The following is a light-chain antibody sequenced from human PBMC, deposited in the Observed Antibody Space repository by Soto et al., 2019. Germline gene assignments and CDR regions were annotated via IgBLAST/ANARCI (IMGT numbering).Light chain of an antibody. CDR3: QQYGGSRWT. J-gene: IGKJ1*01. CDR2: GAS. CDR1: QSVSSTY. V-gene: IGKV3-20*01. Sequence: EIVLTQSPGTLSLSPGERATLSCRANQSVSSTYLAWYQQKPGQAPRLLIYGASNSATGIPDRFSGSGSGTDFTLTISSPEPEDFSVYYCQQYGGSRWTFGQGTRVDI.